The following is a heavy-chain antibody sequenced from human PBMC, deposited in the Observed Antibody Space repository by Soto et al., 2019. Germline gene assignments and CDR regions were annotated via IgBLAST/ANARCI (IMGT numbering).Heavy chain of an antibody. CDR3: AIEWASVTTGF. CDR2: ISSSGGNT. J-gene: IGHJ4*02. V-gene: IGHV3-23*01. D-gene: IGHD4-17*01. Sequence: EVQLLESGGGLVQPGGSLRLSCAASGFKFDGYTMSWVRQAPGKGLEWVSGISSSGGNTYYADTVKGRFTISRDTSKNTLYLQMKSLRAEDTALYYCAIEWASVTTGFWGQGTLVTVSS. CDR1: GFKFDGYT.